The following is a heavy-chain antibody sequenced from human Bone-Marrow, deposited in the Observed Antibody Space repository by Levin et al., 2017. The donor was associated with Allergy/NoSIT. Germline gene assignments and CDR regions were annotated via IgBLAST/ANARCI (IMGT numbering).Heavy chain of an antibody. J-gene: IGHJ6*02. D-gene: IGHD3-22*01. CDR1: GILFSSYD. CDR2: ISAGGNYI. CDR3: ASWAMYHYDRSAFDYFYYAMDV. V-gene: IGHV3-21*01. Sequence: GGPLRLSCAASGILFSSYDMNWVRQAPGKGLEWVSSISAGGNYIYYADSVKGRFTISRDNAKNSLFLQMNSLRAEDTAVYYCASWAMYHYDRSAFDYFYYAMDVWGQGTTVTVSS.